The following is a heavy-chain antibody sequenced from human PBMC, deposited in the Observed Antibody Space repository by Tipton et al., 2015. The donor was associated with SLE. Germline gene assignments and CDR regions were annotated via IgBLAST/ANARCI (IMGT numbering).Heavy chain of an antibody. Sequence: TLSLTCTVSGGSISSHYWSWIRQPPGKGLEWIGYIYYSGSTNYNPSLKSRVTISVDTSKNQFSLKLSSVTAADTAVYYCARPPYDSSENDAFDIWGQGTMVTVSS. CDR2: IYYSGST. J-gene: IGHJ3*02. CDR3: ARPPYDSSENDAFDI. CDR1: GGSISSHY. D-gene: IGHD3-22*01. V-gene: IGHV4-59*08.